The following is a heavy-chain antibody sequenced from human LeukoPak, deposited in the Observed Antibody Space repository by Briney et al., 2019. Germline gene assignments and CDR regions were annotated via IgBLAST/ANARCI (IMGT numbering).Heavy chain of an antibody. CDR1: GFTFSSYA. CDR3: ASHSSWRFEY. V-gene: IGHV3-7*01. J-gene: IGHJ4*02. D-gene: IGHD6-13*01. Sequence: GGSLRLSCAASGFTFSSYAMSWVRQAPGKGLEWVADIKQDGSEDCYVDSVKGRFTISRDNAKNSLYLQMNSLTVEDTAVYYCASHSSWRFEYWGQGTLVTVSS. CDR2: IKQDGSED.